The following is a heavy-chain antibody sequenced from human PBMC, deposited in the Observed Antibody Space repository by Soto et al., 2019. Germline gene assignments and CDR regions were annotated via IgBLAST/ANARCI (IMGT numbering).Heavy chain of an antibody. CDR1: GYTFSSYG. J-gene: IGHJ6*02. CDR3: ARGLLRGKGGMDV. CDR2: ISAYNGYT. Sequence: QVQLVQSGAEVKKPGASVMVSCETSGYTFSSYGISWVRQAPGQGPDWMGWISAYNGYTDYAQKFQGRVTVTTDASTSTAYMELRSLRSDDTAVYYWARGLLRGKGGMDVWGQGTTVTVSS. D-gene: IGHD3-16*01. V-gene: IGHV1-18*01.